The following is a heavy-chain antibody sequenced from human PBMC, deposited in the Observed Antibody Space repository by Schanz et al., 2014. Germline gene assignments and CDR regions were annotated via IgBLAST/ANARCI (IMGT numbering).Heavy chain of an antibody. CDR2: ISYDGSNK. D-gene: IGHD5-12*01. Sequence: QVQLVESGGGVVQPGRSLRLSCAVSGFTFSSYGMHWVRQAPGKGLEWVALISYDGSNKHYADSVKGRFIISRDSSKNTLFLQMNSLRPEDTALYFCARDEGRDGYNLAFDVWGQGTLVTVSS. V-gene: IGHV3-30*03. CDR3: ARDEGRDGYNLAFDV. J-gene: IGHJ3*01. CDR1: GFTFSSYG.